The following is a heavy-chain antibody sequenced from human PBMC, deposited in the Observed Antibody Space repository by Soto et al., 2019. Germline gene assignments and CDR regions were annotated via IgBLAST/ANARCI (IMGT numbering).Heavy chain of an antibody. D-gene: IGHD3-10*01. CDR2: ISYDGSNK. CDR1: GFTFSSHG. CDR3: AKDPHYYDLGQGMDV. V-gene: IGHV3-30*18. J-gene: IGHJ6*02. Sequence: GGSLRLSCAASGFTFSSHGMHWVRQAPGKGLEWVAVISYDGSNKYYADSVKGRFTISRDNSKNTLYLQMNSLRAEDTAVYYCAKDPHYYDLGQGMDVWGQGTTVTVSS.